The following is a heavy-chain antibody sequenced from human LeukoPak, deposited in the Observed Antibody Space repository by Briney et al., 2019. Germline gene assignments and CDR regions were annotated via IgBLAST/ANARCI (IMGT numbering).Heavy chain of an antibody. D-gene: IGHD3-22*01. CDR3: ARSAYDSSGYYGWGDY. CDR1: GGSFSGYY. CDR2: INHSGST. Sequence: SETLSLTCAVYGGSFSGYYWSWIRQPPGKGLEWIGEINHSGSTNYNPSLKSRVTISVDTSKNQFSLKLSSVTAADTAVYYCARSAYDSSGYYGWGDYRGQGTLVTVSS. V-gene: IGHV4-34*01. J-gene: IGHJ4*02.